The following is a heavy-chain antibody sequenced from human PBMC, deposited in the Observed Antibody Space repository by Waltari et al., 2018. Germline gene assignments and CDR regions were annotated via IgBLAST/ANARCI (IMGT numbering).Heavy chain of an antibody. CDR3: ARVGFVDAFDI. CDR2: ISSSSSYI. CDR1: GFTFSSYS. Sequence: EVQLVESGGGLVKPGGSLRLSCAASGFTFSSYSMTWVRQAPGKWLEWVSSISSSSSYIYYADSVKGRFTISRDNAKNSLYLQMNSLRAEDTAVYYCARVGFVDAFDIWGQGTMVTVSS. V-gene: IGHV3-21*01. J-gene: IGHJ3*02.